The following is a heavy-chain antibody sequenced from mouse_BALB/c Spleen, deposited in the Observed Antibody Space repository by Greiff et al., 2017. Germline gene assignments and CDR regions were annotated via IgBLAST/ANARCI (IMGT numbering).Heavy chain of an antibody. Sequence: VQLKESGAELVKPGASVKLSCTASGFNIKDTYMHWVKQRPEQGLEWIGRIDPANGNTKYDPKFQGKATITADTSSNTAYLQLSSLTSEDTAVYYCARGGLRPYAMDYWGQGTSVTVSS. CDR3: ARGGLRPYAMDY. J-gene: IGHJ4*01. V-gene: IGHV14-3*02. D-gene: IGHD2-4*01. CDR1: GFNIKDTY. CDR2: IDPANGNT.